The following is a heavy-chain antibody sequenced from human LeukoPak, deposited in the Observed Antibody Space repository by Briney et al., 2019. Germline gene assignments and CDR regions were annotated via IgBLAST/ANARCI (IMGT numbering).Heavy chain of an antibody. V-gene: IGHV3-9*01. D-gene: IGHD3-10*01. CDR2: ISWNSGSI. CDR1: GFTFDDYA. J-gene: IGHJ3*02. CDR3: ARGMTNYLDAFDI. Sequence: PGGSLRLSCAASGFTFDDYAMHWVRQAPGKGLEWVSGISWNSGSIGYADSVKGRFTISRDNAKNSLYLQMNSLRAEDTALYYCARGMTNYLDAFDIWGQGTMVTVSS.